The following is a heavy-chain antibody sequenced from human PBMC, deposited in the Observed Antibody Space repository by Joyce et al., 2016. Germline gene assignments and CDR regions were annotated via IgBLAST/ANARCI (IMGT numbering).Heavy chain of an antibody. D-gene: IGHD3-16*01. CDR2: ISGTSYYI. J-gene: IGHJ6*02. CDR3: ARGGISYYYAMDV. CDR1: GSTFSSSG. Sequence: QLVESGGGVVKPGGSLRLSCEASGSTFSSSGMSWFRQGPGKGLGWVAAISGTSYYIFHAETVRGRFTVSRDNAKKTLYLQMNSLRAEDSAVFYCARGGISYYYAMDVWGQGTTVTVSS. V-gene: IGHV3-21*01.